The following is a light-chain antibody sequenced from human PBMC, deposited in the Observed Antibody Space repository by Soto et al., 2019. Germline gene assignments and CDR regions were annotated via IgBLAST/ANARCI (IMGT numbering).Light chain of an antibody. CDR2: EVT. CDR3: SSYAGSNNFV. CDR1: SSDVGGYNY. Sequence: QSALXQPPSASGSPGQSVTISCSGSSSDVGGYNYVSWYQQHPGKAPKLMISEVTKRPSGVPDRFSGSKSGNTASLTVSGLQAEDEADYYCSSYAGSNNFVFGTGTKVTVL. V-gene: IGLV2-8*01. J-gene: IGLJ1*01.